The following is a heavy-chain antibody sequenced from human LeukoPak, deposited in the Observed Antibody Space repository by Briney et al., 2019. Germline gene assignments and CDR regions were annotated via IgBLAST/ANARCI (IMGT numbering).Heavy chain of an antibody. CDR2: ISSSSSYT. Sequence: GGSLRLSCAASGFTFSDYYMSWIRQAPGKGLEWVSYISSSSSYTNYADSVKGRFTISRDSAKNSLYLQMNSLRAEDMAGYYCAREGIESSGWEGFDYWGQGTLVTVSS. V-gene: IGHV3-11*06. CDR1: GFTFSDYY. CDR3: AREGIESSGWEGFDY. D-gene: IGHD6-19*01. J-gene: IGHJ4*02.